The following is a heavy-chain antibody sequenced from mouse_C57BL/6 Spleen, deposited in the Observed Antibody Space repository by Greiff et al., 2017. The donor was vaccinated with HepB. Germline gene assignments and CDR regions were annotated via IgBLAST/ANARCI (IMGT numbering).Heavy chain of an antibody. CDR1: GYTFTSYW. CDR3: ARFGYYFDD. Sequence: VQLQQPGAELVMPGASVKLSCKASGYTFTSYWMHWVKQRPGQGLEWIGEIDPSDSYTNYNQKFKGKSTLTVDKSSSTAYMQLSSLTSEDSAVYYCARFGYYFDDWGQGTTLTVSS. D-gene: IGHD2-2*01. V-gene: IGHV1-69*01. J-gene: IGHJ2*01. CDR2: IDPSDSYT.